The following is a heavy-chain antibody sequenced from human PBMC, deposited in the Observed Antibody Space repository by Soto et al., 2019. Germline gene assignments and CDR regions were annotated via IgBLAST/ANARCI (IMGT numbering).Heavy chain of an antibody. D-gene: IGHD3-16*01. CDR1: GGSISSYY. J-gene: IGHJ6*02. V-gene: IGHV4-59*01. CDR2: IYYSGIT. Sequence: PSETLALTCTVSGGSISSYYWSWSRQPPGKGLQWIVYIYYSGITNYNPSLKSRVTISVDTYKNQFSLKLSSVTAADTAVYSCAMEEKTWGGMDVWGQGTTVTVS. CDR3: AMEEKTWGGMDV.